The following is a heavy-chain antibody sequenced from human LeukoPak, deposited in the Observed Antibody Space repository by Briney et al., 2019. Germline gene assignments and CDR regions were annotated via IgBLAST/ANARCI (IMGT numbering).Heavy chain of an antibody. CDR2: INHSGST. V-gene: IGHV4-39*07. CDR1: GGSISSGDYY. CDR3: LRAGSSSSDDAFDI. Sequence: PSETLSLPCTVSGGSISSGDYYWSWIRQPPGKGLEWIGEINHSGSTNYSPSLKSRVTISVDTSKNQFSLKLSSVTAADTAVYYCLRAGSSSSDDAFDIWGQGTMVTVSS. J-gene: IGHJ3*02. D-gene: IGHD6-6*01.